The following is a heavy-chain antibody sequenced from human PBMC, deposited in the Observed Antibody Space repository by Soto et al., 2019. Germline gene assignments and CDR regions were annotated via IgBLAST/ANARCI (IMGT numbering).Heavy chain of an antibody. CDR2: VYYSGST. Sequence: SETLSLTCTVSGGSISSYYWSWIRQPPGKGLEWIGYVYYSGSTNYNPSLKSRVTIAVDTSKNQFSLKLSSVTAADTAVYYCARSGSGSYSPYYYYYGMDVWGQGTTVTVSS. J-gene: IGHJ6*02. CDR3: ARSGSGSYSPYYYYYGMDV. V-gene: IGHV4-59*08. D-gene: IGHD3-10*01. CDR1: GGSISSYY.